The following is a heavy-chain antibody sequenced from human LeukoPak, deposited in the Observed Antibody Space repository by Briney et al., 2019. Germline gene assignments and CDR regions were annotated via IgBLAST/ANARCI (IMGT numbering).Heavy chain of an antibody. D-gene: IGHD1-26*01. CDR2: VSGSGGST. CDR3: AKIRGSYYDY. V-gene: IGHV3-23*01. J-gene: IGHJ4*02. CDR1: GFTFTGHT. Sequence: GGSLRLSCAASGFTFTGHTMTWLRQAPGKGLEWVSAVSGSGGSTYYADSVKGRFTISRDNSKNTLYLQMNSLRAEDTAVYYCAKIRGSYYDYWGQGTLVTVSS.